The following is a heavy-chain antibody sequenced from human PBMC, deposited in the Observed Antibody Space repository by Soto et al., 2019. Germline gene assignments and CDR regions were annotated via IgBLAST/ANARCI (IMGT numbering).Heavy chain of an antibody. Sequence: GGSLRLSCAASGFTFSSYDMHWVRQATGKGLEWVSAIGTAGDTYYPGSVKGRFTISRENAKNSLYLQMNSLRAEDTAVYYCARGSRSTSSPSYYYGMDVWGQGTTVTVSS. CDR2: IGTAGDT. CDR3: ARGSRSTSSPSYYYGMDV. D-gene: IGHD3-16*02. CDR1: GFTFSSYD. J-gene: IGHJ6*02. V-gene: IGHV3-13*01.